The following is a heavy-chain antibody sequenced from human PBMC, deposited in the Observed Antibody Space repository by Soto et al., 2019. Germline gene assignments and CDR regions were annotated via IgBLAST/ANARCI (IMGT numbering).Heavy chain of an antibody. J-gene: IGHJ5*02. CDR1: GGSISSGDYY. Sequence: QVQLQESGPGLVKPSQTLSLTCTVSGGSISSGDYYWSWIRQPPGKGLEWIGYIYYSGSTYYNPSLKSRVXXSXDXXKNQFSLKLSSVTAADTAVYYCARRIDDPDNWFDPWGQGTLVTVSS. CDR2: IYYSGST. D-gene: IGHD3-16*02. CDR3: ARRIDDPDNWFDP. V-gene: IGHV4-30-4*01.